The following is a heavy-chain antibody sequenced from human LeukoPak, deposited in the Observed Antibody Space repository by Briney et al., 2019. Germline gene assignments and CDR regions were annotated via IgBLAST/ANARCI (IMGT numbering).Heavy chain of an antibody. V-gene: IGHV3-33*01. CDR3: ARVRFGSGYADAFDI. D-gene: IGHD3-22*01. CDR2: IWYDGTNK. CDR1: GFTFSSYG. Sequence: GRSLRLSCAASGFTFSSYGMHWVRQAPGKGLEWVALIWYDGTNKYYADSVKGRFTISRDNSKNMLYLQMDSLRAEDTAIYYCARVRFGSGYADAFDIWGQGTMVTVSS. J-gene: IGHJ3*02.